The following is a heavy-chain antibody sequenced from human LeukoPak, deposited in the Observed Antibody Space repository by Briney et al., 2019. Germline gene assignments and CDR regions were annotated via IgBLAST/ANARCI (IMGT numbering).Heavy chain of an antibody. CDR1: GFIFSDYE. D-gene: IGHD6-19*01. V-gene: IGHV4-38-2*01. CDR3: ARLSGAVAGRD. CDR2: IYYSGST. J-gene: IGHJ4*02. Sequence: GSLRLSCAASGFIFSDYEMNWVRQAPGKGLEWIGSIYYSGSTYYNPSLKSRVTISVDTSRNQFSLKLSSVTAADTAVYYCARLSGAVAGRDWGQGTLVTVSS.